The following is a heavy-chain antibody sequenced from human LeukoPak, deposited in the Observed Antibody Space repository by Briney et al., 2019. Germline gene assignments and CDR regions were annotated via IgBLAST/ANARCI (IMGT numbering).Heavy chain of an antibody. J-gene: IGHJ3*02. V-gene: IGHV1-69*04. CDR3: ASSIAVAPSDAFDI. CDR1: GGTFSSYA. D-gene: IGHD6-19*01. Sequence: SVNVSCKASGGTFSSYAISWVRQAPGQGLEWMGRIIPILGIANYAQKFQGRVTITADKSTSTAYMELSSLRSEDTAVYYCASSIAVAPSDAFDIWGQGTMVTVSS. CDR2: IIPILGIA.